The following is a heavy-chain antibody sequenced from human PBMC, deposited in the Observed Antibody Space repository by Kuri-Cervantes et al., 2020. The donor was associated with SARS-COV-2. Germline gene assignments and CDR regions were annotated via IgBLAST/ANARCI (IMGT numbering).Heavy chain of an antibody. CDR2: IKFDRSDK. CDR3: ATSYGVRYVPFDH. D-gene: IGHD4-17*01. CDR1: GFTFPNYY. J-gene: IGHJ4*02. V-gene: IGHV3-7*05. Sequence: GESLKISFAASGFTFPNYYLTWVRQSPGKGLEWVANIKFDRSDKYYVDSVRGRFTISRDNDKNSLFLQLNSLTAADTAVYYCATSYGVRYVPFDHWGPGTMVTVSS.